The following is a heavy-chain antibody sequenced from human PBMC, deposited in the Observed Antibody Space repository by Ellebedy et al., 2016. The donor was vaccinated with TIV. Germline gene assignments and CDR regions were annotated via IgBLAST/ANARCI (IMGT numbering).Heavy chain of an antibody. CDR1: GGSFSGYY. D-gene: IGHD5-18*01. CDR2: INHSGST. J-gene: IGHJ6*03. V-gene: IGHV4-34*01. CDR3: ARWVGETAMGVYYYMDV. Sequence: SETLSLXCAVYGGSFSGYYWTWIRQSPGKGLEWIGEINHSGSTNYNPSLKSRVTISVDTSKNQFSLKLSSVTAADTAVYYCARWVGETAMGVYYYMDVWGKGTTVTVSS.